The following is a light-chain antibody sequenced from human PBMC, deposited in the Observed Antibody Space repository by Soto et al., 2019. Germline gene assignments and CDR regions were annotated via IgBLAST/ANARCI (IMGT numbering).Light chain of an antibody. CDR1: QGIGGT. CDR2: ATS. Sequence: EIQMTQSPATLSASLGDGVTLSCRASQGIGGTLDWYQQKPGKTPRLLIYATSSMHSGVPARFSGSGSGPDFTLTISRLQSEDFAIYYCQHYYNSPCTFGEGTKVESK. J-gene: IGKJ4*01. V-gene: IGKV3-15*01. CDR3: QHYYNSPCT.